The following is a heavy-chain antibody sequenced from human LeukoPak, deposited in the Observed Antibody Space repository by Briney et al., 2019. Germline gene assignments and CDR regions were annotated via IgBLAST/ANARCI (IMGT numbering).Heavy chain of an antibody. V-gene: IGHV3-74*01. D-gene: IGHD3-22*01. CDR1: GFTFSSYW. Sequence: GGSLRLSCAASGFTFSSYWMHWVRQAPGKGLVRVSRINSDGSSTSYADSVKGRFTISRDNAKNTLYLQMNSLRAEDTAVYYCARDRRNYYDSSGYYYYYYGMDVWGQGTTVTVSS. J-gene: IGHJ6*02. CDR2: INSDGSST. CDR3: ARDRRNYYDSSGYYYYYYGMDV.